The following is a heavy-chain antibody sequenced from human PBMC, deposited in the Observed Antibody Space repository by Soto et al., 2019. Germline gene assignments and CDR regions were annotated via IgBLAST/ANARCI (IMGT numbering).Heavy chain of an antibody. V-gene: IGHV4-61*01. Sequence: PSETLSLTCTVSGGSVSSGSFYWSWLRQPPGKGLEWIGYIYYSGNTLYNPSLKSRVTISVDTSKNQFSLKLSSVTAADTAVYYCARELDLGAIDYWGQGTLVTVSS. J-gene: IGHJ4*02. CDR3: ARELDLGAIDY. CDR2: IYYSGNT. CDR1: GGSVSSGSFY. D-gene: IGHD1-26*01.